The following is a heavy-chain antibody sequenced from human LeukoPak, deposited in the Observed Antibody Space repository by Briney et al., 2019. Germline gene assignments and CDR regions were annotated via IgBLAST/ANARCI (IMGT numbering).Heavy chain of an antibody. CDR3: ARVLRYFDWSNFDY. D-gene: IGHD3-9*01. CDR2: IYYSGST. V-gene: IGHV4-59*01. Sequence: PSETLSLTCTVSGGSISSYYWTWIRQPPGKGLEWIGYIYYSGSTNYNPSLKSRVTISVDTSKNQFSLKLSSVTAADTAVYYCARVLRYFDWSNFDYWGQGTLVTVSS. J-gene: IGHJ4*02. CDR1: GGSISSYY.